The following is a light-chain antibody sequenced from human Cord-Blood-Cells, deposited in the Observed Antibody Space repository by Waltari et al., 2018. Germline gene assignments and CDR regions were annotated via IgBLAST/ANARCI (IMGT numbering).Light chain of an antibody. J-gene: IGLJ2*01. Sequence: SYELTQPLSASVALRQPARITCRGNNLGSTNLPWYQQPPGPAPGPVIYRDSNRPSGIPERFSGSNSGNTATLTISRAQAGDEADYYCQVWDSSTVVFGGGTKLTVL. CDR3: QVWDSSTVV. CDR2: RDS. CDR1: NLGSTN. V-gene: IGLV3-9*01.